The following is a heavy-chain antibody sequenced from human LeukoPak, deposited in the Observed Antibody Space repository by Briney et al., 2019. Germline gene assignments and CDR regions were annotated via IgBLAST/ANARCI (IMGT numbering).Heavy chain of an antibody. J-gene: IGHJ4*02. CDR3: AKVSPSGSYYFDN. CDR1: GFTFTNYA. CDR2: VSSSGYSI. Sequence: PGGSLRLSCAASGFTFTNYAMCWVRQAPGKGLEWVSTVSSSGYSIYYADSVKGRFTISRDNSKNTLYLQTNSLRAEDTALYYCAKVSPSGSYYFDNWGQGTLVTVSS. D-gene: IGHD1-26*01. V-gene: IGHV3-23*01.